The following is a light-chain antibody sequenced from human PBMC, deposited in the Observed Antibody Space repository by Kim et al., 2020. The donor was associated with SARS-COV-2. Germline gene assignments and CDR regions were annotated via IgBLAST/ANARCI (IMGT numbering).Light chain of an antibody. CDR2: GAS. CDR1: KGVSSNS. Sequence: AAGESATLSGRASKGVSSNSLDWYKQKPGQAPRILIYGASSRATGIPDRFSGSGSGTDFTLTITRLEPEDFAVYYCQQYSSSPATFGQGTKVDIK. J-gene: IGKJ1*01. CDR3: QQYSSSPAT. V-gene: IGKV3-20*01.